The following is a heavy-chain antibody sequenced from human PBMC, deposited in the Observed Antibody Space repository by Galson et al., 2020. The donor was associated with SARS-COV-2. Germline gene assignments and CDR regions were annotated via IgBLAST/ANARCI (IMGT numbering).Heavy chain of an antibody. D-gene: IGHD2-2*01. CDR1: GYTLTELS. CDR3: ATTHPYQLLFGGWFDP. J-gene: IGHJ5*02. Sequence: GESLKISCKVSGYTLTELSMHWVRQAPGKGLEWMGGFDPEDGETIYAQKFPGRVTMTEDTSTDTAYMELSSLRSEDTAVYYCATTHPYQLLFGGWFDPWGQGTLVTVSS. V-gene: IGHV1-24*01. CDR2: FDPEDGET.